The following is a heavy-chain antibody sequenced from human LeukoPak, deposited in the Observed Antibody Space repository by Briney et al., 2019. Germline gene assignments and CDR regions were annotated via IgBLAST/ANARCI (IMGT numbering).Heavy chain of an antibody. CDR2: INQDGSEK. CDR1: GFTFDDYG. CDR3: ARPLKYYYGSETYFRFDP. D-gene: IGHD3-10*01. V-gene: IGHV3-7*01. J-gene: IGHJ5*02. Sequence: GGSLRLSCAASGFTFDDYGMSWVRQAPGKGLEWVANINQDGSEKYYVDSVKGRFTISRDNAKNSLYLQMNSLRAEDAAVYYCARPLKYYYGSETYFRFDPWGQGTLVTVSS.